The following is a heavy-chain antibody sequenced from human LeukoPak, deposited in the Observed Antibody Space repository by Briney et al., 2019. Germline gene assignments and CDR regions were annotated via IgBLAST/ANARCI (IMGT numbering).Heavy chain of an antibody. CDR2: ISSSGSTI. V-gene: IGHV3-11*04. D-gene: IGHD6-13*01. CDR3: ARDGVAAAPTRWFEP. J-gene: IGHJ5*02. Sequence: PGGSLRLSCAASGFTFSDYYMSWNRQAPGKGLEWDSYISSSGSTIYYADSVTGRFTISRDNAKNSLYLQMNSMRAEDTAVYYCARDGVAAAPTRWFEPWGQGTLVTVSS. CDR1: GFTFSDYY.